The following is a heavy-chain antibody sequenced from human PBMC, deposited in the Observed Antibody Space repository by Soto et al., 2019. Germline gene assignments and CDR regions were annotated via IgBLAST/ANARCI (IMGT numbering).Heavy chain of an antibody. V-gene: IGHV4-39*02. D-gene: IGHD2-2*01. CDR2: IYYSGST. Sequence: QLQLQESGPGLVKPSETLSLTCTVSGGSISSSSYYWGWIRQPPGKGLEWIGSIYYSGSTYYNPSLKSRVTISVDTSKNQFSLKLSSVTAADTAVYYCAREEVGYCSSTSCPYYYYYYGMDVWGQGTTVTVSS. CDR3: AREEVGYCSSTSCPYYYYYYGMDV. CDR1: GGSISSSSYY. J-gene: IGHJ6*02.